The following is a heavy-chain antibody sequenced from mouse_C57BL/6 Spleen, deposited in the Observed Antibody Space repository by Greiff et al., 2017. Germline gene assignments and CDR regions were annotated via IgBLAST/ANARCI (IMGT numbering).Heavy chain of an antibody. CDR1: GYTFTSYW. D-gene: IGHD1-1*01. V-gene: IGHV1-50*01. Sequence: VQLQQPGAELVKPGASVKLSCKASGYTFTSYWMQWVKQRPGQGLEWIGEIDPSDSYTNYNQKFKGKATLTVDTSSSTAYMQLSSLTSEDSAVYYCARWGAITTVVDAMDYWGQGTSVTVSS. CDR2: IDPSDSYT. J-gene: IGHJ4*01. CDR3: ARWGAITTVVDAMDY.